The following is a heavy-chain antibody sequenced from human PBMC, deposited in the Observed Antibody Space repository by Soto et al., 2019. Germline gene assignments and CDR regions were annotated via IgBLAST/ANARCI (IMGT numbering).Heavy chain of an antibody. CDR1: GGTFSSHV. J-gene: IGHJ4*02. D-gene: IGHD2-21*01. V-gene: IGHV1-69*01. CDR3: ARDLEFRDGNIAHLDY. Sequence: QVQLVQSGAEVKKPGSSVKVSCKASGGTFSSHVFNWVRQAPGQGLEWMGGIMPIIGTANYAQKFQGRVIITADESTSTAYMELSSLRSEDTAVYYCARDLEFRDGNIAHLDYWGQGTLVTVSS. CDR2: IMPIIGTA.